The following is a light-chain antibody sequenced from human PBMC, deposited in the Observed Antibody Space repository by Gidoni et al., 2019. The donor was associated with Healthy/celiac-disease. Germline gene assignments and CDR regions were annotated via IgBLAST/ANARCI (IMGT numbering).Light chain of an antibody. Sequence: QSALTQPASVSGSPGQSITISCTGTSSDVGGYNYVSWYQQHPGKAPKLMIYDFSTRPSGVSNRFSGSKSGNTASLTISGLQAEDEADYYCSSYTSSSTYVFGTGTKVTV. CDR1: SSDVGGYNY. CDR2: DFS. V-gene: IGLV2-14*01. J-gene: IGLJ1*01. CDR3: SSYTSSSTYV.